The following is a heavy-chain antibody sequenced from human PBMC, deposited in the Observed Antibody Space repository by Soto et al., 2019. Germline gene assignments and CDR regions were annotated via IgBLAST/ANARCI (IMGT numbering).Heavy chain of an antibody. CDR2: IYYSGST. D-gene: IGHD2-15*01. Sequence: SETLSLTCTVSGGSISSYYWSWIRQPPGKGLEWIGYIYYSGSTNYNPSLKSRVTISVDTSKNQFSLKLSSVTAADTAVYYCARHVGSSSSNPMYCSGGSCLLVLHYMDVWGKGTTVTVSS. V-gene: IGHV4-59*08. CDR3: ARHVGSSSSNPMYCSGGSCLLVLHYMDV. J-gene: IGHJ6*03. CDR1: GGSISSYY.